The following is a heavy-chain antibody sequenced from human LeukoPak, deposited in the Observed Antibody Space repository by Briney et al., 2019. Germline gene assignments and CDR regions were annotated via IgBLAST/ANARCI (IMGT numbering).Heavy chain of an antibody. CDR1: GGSISSGGYY. CDR2: IYYSGST. Sequence: SETLSLTCTVSGGSISSGGYYWSWIRQHPGKGLEWIVYIYYSGSTYYNPSLKSRVTISVYTSKNQFSLKLSSVTAADTAVYYCARSFYSNYLWGFDYWGQGTLVTVSS. CDR3: ARSFYSNYLWGFDY. J-gene: IGHJ4*02. D-gene: IGHD4-4*01. V-gene: IGHV4-31*03.